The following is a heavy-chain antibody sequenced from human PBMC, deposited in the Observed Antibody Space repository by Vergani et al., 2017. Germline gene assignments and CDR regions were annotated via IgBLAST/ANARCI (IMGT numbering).Heavy chain of an antibody. CDR2: IYHSGST. D-gene: IGHD2-21*01. CDR1: GGSISSSNW. V-gene: IGHV4-4*03. CDR3: ARVWRHIVVTRPLIPSAKTAFDI. J-gene: IGHJ3*02. Sequence: QVQLQESGPGLVKPPGTLSLTCAVSGGSISSSNWWSWVRQPPGKGLEWIGEIYHSGSTNYNPSLKSRVTISVDKSKNQFSLKLSSVTAADTAVYYCARVWRHIVVTRPLIPSAKTAFDIWGQGTMVTVSS.